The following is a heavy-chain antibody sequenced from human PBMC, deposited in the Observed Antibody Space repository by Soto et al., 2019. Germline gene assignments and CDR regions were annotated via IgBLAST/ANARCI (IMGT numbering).Heavy chain of an antibody. CDR3: AKVGDFWSGHGWFDP. CDR1: GFTFSNYA. J-gene: IGHJ5*02. D-gene: IGHD3-3*01. Sequence: EVQLMESGGGLVQPGGSLRLSCAASGFTFSNYAMTWVRQAPGKGLEWVSATSGSGGNTYYAHSVKGRFTISRDNSKNTLYLQMNSLRAEDTALYYCAKVGDFWSGHGWFDPWGQGILVTVSS. V-gene: IGHV3-23*01. CDR2: TSGSGGNT.